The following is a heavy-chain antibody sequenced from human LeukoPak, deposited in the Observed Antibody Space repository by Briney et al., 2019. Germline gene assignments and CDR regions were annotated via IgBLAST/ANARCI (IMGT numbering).Heavy chain of an antibody. Sequence: GSLRLSCAASGFTFSSYAMHWVRQAPGKGLEWVAVISYDGSNKYYADSVKGRFTISRDNSKNTLYLQMNSLRAEDTAVYYCAKPRQTGFWSGYYVDYWGQGTLVTVSS. J-gene: IGHJ4*02. CDR1: GFTFSSYA. V-gene: IGHV3-30-3*02. CDR3: AKPRQTGFWSGYYVDY. CDR2: ISYDGSNK. D-gene: IGHD3-3*01.